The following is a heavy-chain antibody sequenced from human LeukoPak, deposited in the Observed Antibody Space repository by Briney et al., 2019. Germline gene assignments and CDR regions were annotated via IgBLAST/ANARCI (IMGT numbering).Heavy chain of an antibody. V-gene: IGHV7-4-1*02. CDR1: GYTFTSYA. J-gene: IGHJ4*02. D-gene: IGHD6-19*01. CDR3: ARESWQWLSRVFDY. CDR2: INTNTGNP. Sequence: GASVKVSCKASGYTFTSYAMNWVRQAPGQGLEWMGCINTNTGNPTYAQGFTGRFVFSLDTSVSTAYLQISSLKAEDTAVYYCARESWQWLSRVFDYWGQGTLVTVSS.